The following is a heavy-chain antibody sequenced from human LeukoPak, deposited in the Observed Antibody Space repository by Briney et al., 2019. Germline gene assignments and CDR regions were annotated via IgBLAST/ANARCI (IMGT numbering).Heavy chain of an antibody. D-gene: IGHD5-18*01. Sequence: GESLKTSWKRSGYSFTSYWIGWGRQMPGKGLEWMGIIYPGDSDTRYSPSFQGQVTISVAKSINTAYVQWSSLKASATARYYCARVAERGYTFGDTSCGQGTLVTVSS. CDR3: ARVAERGYTFGDTS. CDR1: GYSFTSYW. V-gene: IGHV5-51*01. CDR2: IYPGDSDT. J-gene: IGHJ5*02.